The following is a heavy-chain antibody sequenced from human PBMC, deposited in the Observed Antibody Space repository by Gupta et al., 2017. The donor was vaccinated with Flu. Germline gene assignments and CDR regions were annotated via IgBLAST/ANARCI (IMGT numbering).Heavy chain of an antibody. D-gene: IGHD1-26*01. V-gene: IGHV3-21*01. Sequence: EVQLLESGGALVKPGVSLCPSGPRSGFVLSSFSMQWLRQAPGKGLEWVASISSTSKYIYYADSVRGRFTIPRDNVENSVFLQMNSLGAEDTAVYFCARGERDTGVNWFDSWGQGTLVTVSA. J-gene: IGHJ5*01. CDR2: ISSTSKYI. CDR3: ARGERDTGVNWFDS. CDR1: GFVLSSFS.